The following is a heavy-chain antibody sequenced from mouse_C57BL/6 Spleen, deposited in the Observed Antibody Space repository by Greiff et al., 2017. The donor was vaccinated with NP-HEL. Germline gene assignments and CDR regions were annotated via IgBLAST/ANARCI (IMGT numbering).Heavy chain of an antibody. D-gene: IGHD3-2*02. CDR1: GYTFTSYW. CDR2: IDPSDSYT. J-gene: IGHJ2*01. V-gene: IGHV1-50*01. CDR3: ARRVELRPFDY. Sequence: QVQLQQPGAELVKPGASVKLSCKASGYTFTSYWMQWVKQRPGQGLEWIGEIDPSDSYTNYNQKFKGKATLTVDTSSSTASMQLSSLTSEDSAVYYCARRVELRPFDYWGQGTTLTVSS.